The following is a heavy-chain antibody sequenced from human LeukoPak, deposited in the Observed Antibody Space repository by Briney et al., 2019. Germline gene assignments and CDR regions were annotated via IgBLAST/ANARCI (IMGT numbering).Heavy chain of an antibody. CDR3: ARCFNDFWSGHSSVWFDP. D-gene: IGHD3-3*01. CDR1: GGSISSSSYY. Sequence: RTSETLSLTCTVSGGSISSSSYYWGWIRQPPGKGLEWIGSIYYSGSTYYNPSLKSRVTISVDTSKNQFSLKLSSVTAADTAVYYCARCFNDFWSGHSSVWFDPWGQGTLVTVSS. V-gene: IGHV4-39*07. J-gene: IGHJ5*02. CDR2: IYYSGST.